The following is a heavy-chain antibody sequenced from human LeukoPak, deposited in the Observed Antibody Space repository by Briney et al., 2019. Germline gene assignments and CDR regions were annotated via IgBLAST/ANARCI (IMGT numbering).Heavy chain of an antibody. CDR2: INTNTGNP. Sequence: GASVKVPCKASGYTFTSYAMNWVRQAPGQGLEWMGWINTNTGNPTYAQGFTGRFVFSLDTSVSTAYLQISSLKAEDTAVYYCARDRNAGTKQLATYNWFDPWGQGTLVTVSS. J-gene: IGHJ5*02. V-gene: IGHV7-4-1*02. CDR3: ARDRNAGTKQLATYNWFDP. D-gene: IGHD6-6*01. CDR1: GYTFTSYA.